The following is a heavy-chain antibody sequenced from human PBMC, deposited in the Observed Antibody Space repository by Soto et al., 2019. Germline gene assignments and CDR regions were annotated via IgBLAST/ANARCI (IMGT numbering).Heavy chain of an antibody. CDR3: ASFMTTVVAPHVY. CDR1: GGSISSGDYY. V-gene: IGHV4-30-4*01. CDR2: IYYSGRT. J-gene: IGHJ4*02. Sequence: QVQLQESGPGLVKPSQTLSLTCTVSGGSISSGDYYWSWIRQPPGKGLEWIGYIYYSGRTYYNPSLKRRVTISVDTSKNQFSLKLSSVTAADTAVYYCASFMTTVVAPHVYWGQGTLVTVSS. D-gene: IGHD4-17*01.